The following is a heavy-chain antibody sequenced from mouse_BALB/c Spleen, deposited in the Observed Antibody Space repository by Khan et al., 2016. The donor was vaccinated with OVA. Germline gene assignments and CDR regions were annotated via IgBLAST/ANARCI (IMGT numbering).Heavy chain of an antibody. Sequence: EVQLQESGPGLVKPSQSLSLTCTVTGYSITSDYAWNWIRPFPGNKLEWMGYISYSGRTSYNPSLKSRISITRDTSKNQFFLQLNSVTTEDTATYYGARSVTITTVVATDFDYWGQGTTLTVSS. CDR2: ISYSGRT. D-gene: IGHD1-1*01. CDR1: GYSITSDYA. J-gene: IGHJ2*01. CDR3: ARSVTITTVVATDFDY. V-gene: IGHV3-2*02.